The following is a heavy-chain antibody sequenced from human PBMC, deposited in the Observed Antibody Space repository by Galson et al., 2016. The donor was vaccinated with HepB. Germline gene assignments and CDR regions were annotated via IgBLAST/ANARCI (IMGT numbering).Heavy chain of an antibody. CDR1: GDSISSLEYY. CDR3: ATGISVAGKYYYYYMDV. CDR2: IYYSGST. V-gene: IGHV4-39*01. J-gene: IGHJ6*03. Sequence: ATLSLTCIVSGDSISSLEYYWGWIRQPPGRGLEWIGSIYYSGSTSYNPSLESRVTISVDTSKNQFSLRLSSVTAADTAVYYCATGISVAGKYYYYYMDVWGKGTPVTVSS. D-gene: IGHD6-19*01.